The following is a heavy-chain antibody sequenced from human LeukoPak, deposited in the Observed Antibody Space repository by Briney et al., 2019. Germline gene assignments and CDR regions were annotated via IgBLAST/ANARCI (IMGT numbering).Heavy chain of an antibody. V-gene: IGHV3-48*03. CDR1: GFTSSSYE. D-gene: IGHD3-10*01. Sequence: GGSLRLSCAASGFTSSSYEMNWVRQAPGKGLEWVSYISSSGSTIYYADSVKGRFTISRDNAKNSLYLQMNSLRAEDTAVYYCARESGFRGDAFDIWGQGTMVTVSS. CDR3: ARESGFRGDAFDI. CDR2: ISSSGSTI. J-gene: IGHJ3*02.